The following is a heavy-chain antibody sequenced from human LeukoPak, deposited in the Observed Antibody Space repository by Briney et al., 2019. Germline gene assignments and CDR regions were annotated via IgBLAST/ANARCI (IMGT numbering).Heavy chain of an antibody. J-gene: IGHJ6*02. D-gene: IGHD2-15*01. CDR3: AKVGCSGGSCYPYYYGMDV. Sequence: PGGSLRLSCAASGFTFSSYAMSWVRQAPGKGLEWVSAISGSGGSTYYADSVKGRFTISRDNSKNPLYLQMNSLRAEDTAVYYCAKVGCSGGSCYPYYYGMDVWGQGTTVTVSS. V-gene: IGHV3-23*01. CDR1: GFTFSSYA. CDR2: ISGSGGST.